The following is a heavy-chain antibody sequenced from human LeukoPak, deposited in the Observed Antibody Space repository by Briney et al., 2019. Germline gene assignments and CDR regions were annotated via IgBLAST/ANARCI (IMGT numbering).Heavy chain of an antibody. V-gene: IGHV4-61*05. CDR3: ATSTLRIAAAGTLAYYYYGMDV. J-gene: IGHJ6*02. CDR1: GGSISTSSYY. CDR2: IYYSGST. D-gene: IGHD6-13*01. Sequence: SETLSLTCTVSGGSISTSSYYWGWIRQPPGKGLEGIGYIYYSGSTNYNPSLKSRVTISVDTSKNQFSLKLSSVTAADTAVYYCATSTLRIAAAGTLAYYYYGMDVWGQGTTVTVSS.